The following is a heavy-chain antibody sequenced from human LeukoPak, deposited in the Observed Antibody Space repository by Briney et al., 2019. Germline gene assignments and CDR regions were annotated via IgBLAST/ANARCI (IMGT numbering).Heavy chain of an antibody. D-gene: IGHD3-22*01. Sequence: GGSLRLSCAASGFTFSSYAMSWVRQAPGKGLEWVSAISGSGGSTYYADSVKGRFTISRDNSKNTLYLQMNSLRAEDTAVYYCAYYYDSSGYYYAPFDYWGQGTLVTVSS. V-gene: IGHV3-23*01. CDR1: GFTFSSYA. CDR2: ISGSGGST. J-gene: IGHJ4*02. CDR3: AYYYDSSGYYYAPFDY.